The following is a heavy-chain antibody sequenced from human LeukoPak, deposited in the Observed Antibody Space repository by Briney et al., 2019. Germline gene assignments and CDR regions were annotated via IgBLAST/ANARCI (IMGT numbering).Heavy chain of an antibody. J-gene: IGHJ4*02. D-gene: IGHD2-15*01. CDR2: IYHSGST. Sequence: SETLSLTCTVSGYSISSGYYWGWIRQPPGKGLEWIGSIYHSGSTYYNPSLKSRVTISVDTSKNQFSLKLSSVTAADTAVYFCTRSDYSTYFNYWGPGTLVTVSS. CDR1: GYSISSGYY. V-gene: IGHV4-38-2*02. CDR3: TRSDYSTYFNY.